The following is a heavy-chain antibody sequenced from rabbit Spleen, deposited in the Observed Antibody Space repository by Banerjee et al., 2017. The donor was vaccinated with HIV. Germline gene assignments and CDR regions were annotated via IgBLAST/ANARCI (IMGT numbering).Heavy chain of an antibody. Sequence: QLEESGGGLVQPGGSLKLSCKASGFDFSGYYMNWVRQAPGKGLEWIGYIDPVFGITYYANWVNGRFSISRENAQNTVLLQMTSLTAADTATYFCARGSATMTMVITGYYLNLWGPGTLVTVS. CDR2: IDPVFGIT. D-gene: IGHD2-1*01. V-gene: IGHV1S7*01. CDR1: GFDFSGYY. CDR3: ARGSATMTMVITGYYLNL. J-gene: IGHJ4*01.